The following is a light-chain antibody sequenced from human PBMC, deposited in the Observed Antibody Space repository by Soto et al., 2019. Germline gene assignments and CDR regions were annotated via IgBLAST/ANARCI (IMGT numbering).Light chain of an antibody. CDR2: EVT. J-gene: IGLJ3*02. Sequence: QSALTQPASVSGSPGQSITISCTGTSNDIGGHNHVSWYQQHPGNSPKLIIYEVTERPSGVSNRFSASKSGTTASLTISGLQAEDEADYYCSSYAGIITWVCGGGTKVTVL. V-gene: IGLV2-23*02. CDR1: SNDIGGHNH. CDR3: SSYAGIITWV.